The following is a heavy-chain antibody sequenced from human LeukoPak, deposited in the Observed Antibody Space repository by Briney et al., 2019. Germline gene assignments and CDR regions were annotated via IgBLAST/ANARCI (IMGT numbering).Heavy chain of an antibody. J-gene: IGHJ4*02. CDR2: INHSGST. D-gene: IGHD6-6*01. Sequence: SETLSLTCTVSGGSFSGYYWSWIRQPPGKGLEWIGEINHSGSTNYNPSLKSRVTISVDTSKNQFSLKLSSVTAADTAVYYCARGYSSSSGYYFDYWGQGTLVTVSS. CDR3: ARGYSSSSGYYFDY. CDR1: GGSFSGYY. V-gene: IGHV4-34*01.